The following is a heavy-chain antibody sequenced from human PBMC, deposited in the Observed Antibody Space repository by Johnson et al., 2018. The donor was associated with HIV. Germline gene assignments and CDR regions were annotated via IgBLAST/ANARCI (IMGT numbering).Heavy chain of an antibody. D-gene: IGHD6-19*01. J-gene: IGHJ3*02. Sequence: HVQLVESGGGVVQPGRSLRLSCAASGFTFSSYAMHWVRQAPGKGLEWVAVISCDGGNKYYADSVKGRFTISRDNSKNSLYLQMNSLRAEDTAGYYGATAPRGIAVALGAFDIWGQGTMVTVSS. CDR1: GFTFSSYA. V-gene: IGHV3-30*04. CDR2: ISCDGGNK. CDR3: ATAPRGIAVALGAFDI.